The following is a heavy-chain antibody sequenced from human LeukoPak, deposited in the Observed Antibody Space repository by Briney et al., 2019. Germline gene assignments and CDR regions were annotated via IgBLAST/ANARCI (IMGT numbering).Heavy chain of an antibody. J-gene: IGHJ4*02. V-gene: IGHV3-9*01. CDR3: ARVPTYYYDSSGYYIDY. Sequence: GGSLRLSCAASGFTFDDYAMHWVRQAPGKGLEWVSGISWNSGSIGYVDSVKGRFTISRDNAKNSLYLQMNSLRAEDTAVYYCARVPTYYYDSSGYYIDYWGQGTLVTVSS. CDR2: ISWNSGSI. CDR1: GFTFDDYA. D-gene: IGHD3-22*01.